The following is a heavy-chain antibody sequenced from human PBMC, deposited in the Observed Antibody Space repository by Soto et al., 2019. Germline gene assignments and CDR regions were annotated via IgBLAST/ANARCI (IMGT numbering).Heavy chain of an antibody. CDR3: TTDGSDYYDSSGFPPT. CDR2: IKSKTDGGTT. Sequence: SVSNAWMNWVRQAPGKGLAWVGRIKSKTDGGTTDYAAPVKGRFTISRDDSKNMLYLQMNSLKADDTAVYYCTTDGSDYYDSSGFPPTWGQGTLVTVSS. CDR1: SVSNAW. J-gene: IGHJ5*02. D-gene: IGHD3-22*01. V-gene: IGHV3-15*07.